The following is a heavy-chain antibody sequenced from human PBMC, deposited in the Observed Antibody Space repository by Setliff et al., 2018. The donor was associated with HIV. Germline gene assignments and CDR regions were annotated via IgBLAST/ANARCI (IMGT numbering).Heavy chain of an antibody. D-gene: IGHD3-10*01. V-gene: IGHV4-34*01. Sequence: SETLSLTCAVYSGSFSGYRWTWIRQPPGKGLEWIGEINHRGSTTYNPSLRSRVTISVDTSENQFSLKLSSVTAADTAVYYCARHPPPEVRGDVTDYWGQGTLVTVS. CDR2: INHRGST. J-gene: IGHJ4*02. CDR3: ARHPPPEVRGDVTDY. CDR1: SGSFSGYR.